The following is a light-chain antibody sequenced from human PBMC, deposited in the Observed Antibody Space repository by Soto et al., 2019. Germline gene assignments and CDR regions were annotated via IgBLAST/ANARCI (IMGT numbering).Light chain of an antibody. Sequence: EVVLTQSPATLSLSPGERATLSCRASQSIRTSLAWYQQEPGQAPRLLIYGASGRATGIPDRFGGSGSGTDFTLTISRLEPEDFAVYYCQHYGDSRTFGQGTKVEI. CDR1: QSIRTS. CDR3: QHYGDSRT. CDR2: GAS. V-gene: IGKV3-20*01. J-gene: IGKJ1*01.